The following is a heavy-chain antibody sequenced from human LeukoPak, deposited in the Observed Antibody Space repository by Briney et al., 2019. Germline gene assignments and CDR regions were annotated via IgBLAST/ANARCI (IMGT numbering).Heavy chain of an antibody. CDR3: ASSPSSDYYFDY. CDR1: GYTFTSYA. J-gene: IGHJ4*02. D-gene: IGHD3-3*01. V-gene: IGHV1-3*01. CDR2: INAGNGNT. Sequence: GASVKVSCKASGYTFTSYAMHWVRQAPGQRLEWMGWINAGNGNTKYSQKFQGRVTITRDTSASTAYMELSRLRSDDTAMYYCASSPSSDYYFDYWGQGTLVTVSS.